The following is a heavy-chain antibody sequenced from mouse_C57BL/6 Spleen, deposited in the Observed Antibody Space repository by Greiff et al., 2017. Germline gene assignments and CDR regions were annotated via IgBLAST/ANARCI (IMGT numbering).Heavy chain of an antibody. CDR3: ARGYGSIDY. CDR2: IYPSDSET. Sequence: VKLKQPGAELVRPGSSVKLSCKASGYTFTSYWMDWVKQRPGQGLEWIGNIYPSDSETHYNQKFKDKATLTVDKSSSTAYMQLSSLTSEDSAVYYCARGYGSIDYWGQGTTLTVSS. CDR1: GYTFTSYW. V-gene: IGHV1-61*01. D-gene: IGHD1-1*01. J-gene: IGHJ2*01.